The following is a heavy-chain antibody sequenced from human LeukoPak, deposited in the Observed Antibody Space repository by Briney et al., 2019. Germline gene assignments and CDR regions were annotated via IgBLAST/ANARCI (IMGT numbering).Heavy chain of an antibody. J-gene: IGHJ5*02. D-gene: IGHD3-3*01. V-gene: IGHV4-30-4*08. CDR3: AREYRYDFWSGYPGRFDP. CDR2: IYYRGTT. CDR1: GGSISSGDYY. Sequence: PSQTLSLTCTVSGGSISSGDYYWSWIRQPPGKGLEWIGYIYYRGTTYYNPSLKSRVTISVDTSKNQFSLKLSSVTAAGTAVYYCAREYRYDFWSGYPGRFDPWGQGTLVTVSS.